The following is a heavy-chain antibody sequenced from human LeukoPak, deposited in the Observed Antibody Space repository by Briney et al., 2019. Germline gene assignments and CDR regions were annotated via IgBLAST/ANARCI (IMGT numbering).Heavy chain of an antibody. J-gene: IGHJ4*02. D-gene: IGHD3-10*01. CDR1: GFTFSSYA. V-gene: IGHV3-30-3*01. CDR2: ISYDGSNK. Sequence: GRSLRLSCAASGFTFSSYAMHWVRQAPGKGLEWVAVISYDGSNKYYADSVKGRFTISRDNSKNTLYVQMNSLRVEDTAVYYCAGPSTSGVGYWGQGTLVTVSS. CDR3: AGPSTSGVGY.